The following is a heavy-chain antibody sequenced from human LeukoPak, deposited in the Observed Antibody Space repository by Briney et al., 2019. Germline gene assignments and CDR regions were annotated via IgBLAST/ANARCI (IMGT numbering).Heavy chain of an antibody. Sequence: GGSLRLSCAASGFTVSSNYMSWVRQAPGKGLEWVSAISGSGGSTYYADSVKGRFTISRDNSKNTLYLQMNSLRAEDTAVYYCAKDTVPLLWFGDSIDYWGQGTLVTVSS. D-gene: IGHD3-10*01. J-gene: IGHJ4*02. CDR2: ISGSGGST. CDR1: GFTVSSNY. CDR3: AKDTVPLLWFGDSIDY. V-gene: IGHV3-23*01.